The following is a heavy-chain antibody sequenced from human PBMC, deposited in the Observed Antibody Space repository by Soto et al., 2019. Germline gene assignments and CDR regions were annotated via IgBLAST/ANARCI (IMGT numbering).Heavy chain of an antibody. Sequence: ASVKVSCKTSGYSFPDYSINWVRQAPGQGLEWLGWITVYNGHTNYAPSLQGRVTISTDTATSTVYMGLTTLRSDDTAVYYCARGKVRYLSDVGYWGQGT. D-gene: IGHD3-10*01. CDR2: ITVYNGHT. CDR3: ARGKVRYLSDVGY. J-gene: IGHJ4*02. V-gene: IGHV1-18*01. CDR1: GYSFPDYS.